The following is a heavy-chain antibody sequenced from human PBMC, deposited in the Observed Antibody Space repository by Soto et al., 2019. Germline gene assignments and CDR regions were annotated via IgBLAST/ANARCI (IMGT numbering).Heavy chain of an antibody. V-gene: IGHV1-18*01. CDR2: INVYNGKA. Sequence: QVQLVQSEGEVRKPGASVKVSCKASGYIFTNYGIGWVRQAPGQGLEWLGWINVYNGKANYAQSFRGRVSMTTDTSKTTAYLDLRSLTSDDTGVYYCARWDGIFGAGGVNWGQGTLVTVSS. J-gene: IGHJ4*02. D-gene: IGHD3-16*01. CDR3: ARWDGIFGAGGVN. CDR1: GYIFTNYG.